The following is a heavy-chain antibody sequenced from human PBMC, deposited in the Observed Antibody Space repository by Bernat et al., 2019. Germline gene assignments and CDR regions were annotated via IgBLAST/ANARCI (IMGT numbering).Heavy chain of an antibody. D-gene: IGHD2-2*01. J-gene: IGHJ6*02. CDR3: AGQYCSSSSCYYYYGMDV. CDR1: GYSFTSYW. CDR2: IDPSDSYT. V-gene: IGHV5-10-1*03. Sequence: EVQLVQSGAEVKKPGESLRISCKGSGYSFTSYWISWVRQMPGKGLEWMGRIDPSDSYTNYSPSFQGHVTNTADKSRSTAYLQWSSLKASDTAMYYWAGQYCSSSSCYYYYGMDVWGQGTTVTVSS.